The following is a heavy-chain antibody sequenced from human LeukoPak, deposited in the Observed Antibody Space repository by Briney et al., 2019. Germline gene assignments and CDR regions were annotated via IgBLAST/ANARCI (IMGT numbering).Heavy chain of an antibody. Sequence: GGSLRLSCAVSGLTFSDAWMTWVRQAPGKGLEWVGRILGKGSGGTTDYAAPVQGRFTISRDDSKDTVYLEMNSLKTEDTAVYYCSWIRGALGFYFMDVWGKGTTVTVSS. D-gene: IGHD3-10*01. CDR2: ILGKGSGGTT. J-gene: IGHJ6*03. V-gene: IGHV3-15*01. CDR3: SWIRGALGFYFMDV. CDR1: GLTFSDAW.